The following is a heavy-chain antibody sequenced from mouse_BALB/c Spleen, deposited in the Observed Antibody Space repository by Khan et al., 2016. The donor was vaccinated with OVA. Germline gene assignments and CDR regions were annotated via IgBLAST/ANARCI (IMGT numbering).Heavy chain of an antibody. Sequence: QVQLKESGPGLVAPSQSLSITCTVSGFSLTSYGVHWVRQPPRKVLEWLGVIWTGGSTNYNSALMSRLSISKDNSKSQVFLKMNSLQTDDTAMYYCARYYGNYGWYFDVWGAGTTVTVSS. CDR3: ARYYGNYGWYFDV. CDR2: IWTGGST. J-gene: IGHJ1*01. V-gene: IGHV2-9*02. D-gene: IGHD2-1*01. CDR1: GFSLTSYG.